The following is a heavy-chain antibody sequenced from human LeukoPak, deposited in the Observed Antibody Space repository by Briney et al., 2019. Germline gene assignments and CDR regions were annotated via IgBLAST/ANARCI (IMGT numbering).Heavy chain of an antibody. CDR1: GYIFTTYD. CDR3: ARGYYDTNGYYYRSDF. D-gene: IGHD3-22*01. CDR2: MNPNRGNT. V-gene: IGHV1-8*01. J-gene: IGHJ4*02. Sequence: GASVKVSCKASGYIFTTYDINWVRQAPGQGLEWMGWMNPNRGNTGYAQKFQGRVTMTRNTSISTAYMELSSLRSEDTAVYYCARGYYDTNGYYYRSDFWGQGTLVTVSS.